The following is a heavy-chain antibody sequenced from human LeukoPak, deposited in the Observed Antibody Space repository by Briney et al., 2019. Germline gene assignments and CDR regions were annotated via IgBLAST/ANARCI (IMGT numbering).Heavy chain of an antibody. D-gene: IGHD4-17*01. CDR3: ARVYGDPSYYFDY. Sequence: GGSLRLSCVDSGFTVSSSYMSWVRQAPWKGLEWVSIIYSGVGTYYADSVKGRFTISRDNSKNTLYLQMNSLRAEDTAVYYCARVYGDPSYYFDYWGQGTLVTVSS. V-gene: IGHV3-53*01. CDR2: IYSGVGT. CDR1: GFTVSSSY. J-gene: IGHJ4*02.